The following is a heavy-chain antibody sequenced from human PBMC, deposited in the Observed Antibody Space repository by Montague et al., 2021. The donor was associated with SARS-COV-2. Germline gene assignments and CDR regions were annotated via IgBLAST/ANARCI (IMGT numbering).Heavy chain of an antibody. CDR3: VGDPGDPDTFDY. CDR2: IWNDGSKK. CDR1: GFTYSKYG. Sequence: SLSLSCAASGFTYSKYGVHWVRQAPGKGLEWVASIWNDGSKKYHADSVKGRFTISRDNSNNMFYLQMDSLRAEDAAVYYCVGDPGDPDTFDYWGQGTQVTVSS. D-gene: IGHD7-27*01. J-gene: IGHJ4*02. V-gene: IGHV3-33*01.